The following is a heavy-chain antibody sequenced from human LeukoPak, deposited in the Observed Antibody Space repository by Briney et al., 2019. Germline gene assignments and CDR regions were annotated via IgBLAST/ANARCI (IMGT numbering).Heavy chain of an antibody. Sequence: GGSLRLSCAASGFTLSYYNMNWVRQAPGKGLEWVSSISSSSSYIYYADSVKGRFTISRDNAKNSLYLQMNSLRAEDTAVYYCARETPDGYDYWGQGTLVTVSS. J-gene: IGHJ4*02. CDR2: ISSSSSYI. V-gene: IGHV3-21*01. CDR3: ARETPDGYDY. D-gene: IGHD5-24*01. CDR1: GFTLSYYN.